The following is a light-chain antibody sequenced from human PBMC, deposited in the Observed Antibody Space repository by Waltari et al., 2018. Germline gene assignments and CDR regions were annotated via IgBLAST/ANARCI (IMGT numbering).Light chain of an antibody. CDR3: SSYTSSSTLV. V-gene: IGLV2-14*02. CDR2: EVS. J-gene: IGLJ3*02. CDR1: SSDVGSYNL. Sequence: QSALTQPASVSGSPGQSITISCTGSSSDVGSYNLVSWYQQHPGKAPEFMIYEVSKRPSGVSDGFSGSKPGNTASLTISGLQAEDEGDYYCSSYTSSSTLVFGGGTQVTVL.